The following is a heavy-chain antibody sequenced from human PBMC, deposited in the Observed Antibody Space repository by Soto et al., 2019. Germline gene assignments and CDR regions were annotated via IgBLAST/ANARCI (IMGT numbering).Heavy chain of an antibody. CDR3: ARASYFRPSGSYYFVS. Sequence: PSETLSLTCTVSDDSLTTNKYAWTWIRRNPEKGLEWIGYVYSNGNTRSSPSLQSRVSMSVDTSKSHFSLRLSSVTAADTAVYFCARASYFRPSGSYYFVSWGQGTLVTVSS. CDR2: VYSNGNT. J-gene: IGHJ4*02. V-gene: IGHV4-31*03. D-gene: IGHD3-10*01. CDR1: DDSLTTNKYA.